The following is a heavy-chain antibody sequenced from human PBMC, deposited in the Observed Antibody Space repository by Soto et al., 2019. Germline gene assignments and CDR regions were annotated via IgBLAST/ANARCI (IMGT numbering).Heavy chain of an antibody. CDR3: AGGPGYCSSTSWYGYDPMDV. CDR1: GYTFTSYA. J-gene: IGHJ6*02. CDR2: VNAGNGNT. D-gene: IGHD2-2*01. V-gene: IGHV1-3*01. Sequence: GASVKVSCKASGYTFTSYAMHWVRQAPGQRLEWMGWVNAGNGNTKYSQKFQGRVTITRDTSASTAYMELSSLRSEDTAVYYCAGGPGYCSSTSWYGYDPMDVWGQGTTVTVSS.